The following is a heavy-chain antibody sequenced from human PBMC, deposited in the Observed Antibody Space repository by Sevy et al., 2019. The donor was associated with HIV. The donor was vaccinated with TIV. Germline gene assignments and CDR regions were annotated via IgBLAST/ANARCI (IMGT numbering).Heavy chain of an antibody. CDR2: ISFDASNK. CDR1: GFTFSSYV. D-gene: IGHD1-1*01. Sequence: GGSLRLSCAASGFTFSSYVMHWVRQAPGKGLEWVATISFDASNKHYADSVKGRFTISRDIFQNSLFLQMNSLRPEDTAVYYCALERLSSDVAEYFQNWGQGTLVTVSS. V-gene: IGHV3-30*04. CDR3: ALERLSSDVAEYFQN. J-gene: IGHJ1*01.